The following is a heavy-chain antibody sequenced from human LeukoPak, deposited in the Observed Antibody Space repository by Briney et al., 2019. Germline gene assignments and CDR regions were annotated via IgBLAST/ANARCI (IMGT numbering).Heavy chain of an antibody. J-gene: IGHJ3*02. CDR3: ARDWTGAFDI. D-gene: IGHD3/OR15-3a*01. CDR1: GFTFSSYE. V-gene: IGHV3-48*03. Sequence: LGGSLRLSCAASGFTFSSYEMNWVRQAPGKGLEWVSYISSSGSTIYYADSVKGRFTISRDNAKNSLYLQMNSLRAEDTAVYYCARDWTGAFDIWGQGTMVTVSS. CDR2: ISSSGSTI.